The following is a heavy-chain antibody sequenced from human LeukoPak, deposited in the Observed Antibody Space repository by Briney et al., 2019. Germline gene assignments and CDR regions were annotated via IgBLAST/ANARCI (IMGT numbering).Heavy chain of an antibody. J-gene: IGHJ5*02. CDR2: IKQDGSEK. V-gene: IGHV3-7*01. CDR1: GFTFSSYW. D-gene: IGHD2-2*01. CDR3: ARDDCSSISCYHNWFDP. Sequence: PGGSLRLCCAASGFTFSSYWMSWVRQAAGKGLEWVANIKQDGSEKYYVDSVKGRSTISRDNAKNSLYLQMNSLRAEDTAVYYCARDDCSSISCYHNWFDPWGQGTLVTVSS.